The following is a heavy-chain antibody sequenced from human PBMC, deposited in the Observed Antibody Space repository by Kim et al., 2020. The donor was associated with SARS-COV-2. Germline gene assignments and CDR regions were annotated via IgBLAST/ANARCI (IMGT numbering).Heavy chain of an antibody. V-gene: IGHV1-69*13. Sequence: SVKVSCKASGGTFSSYAISWVRQAPGQGLEWMGGIIPIFGTANYAQKFQGRVTITADESTSTAYMELSSLRSEDTAVYYCARKHGPDRLGYSYGLGYYYYGMDVWGQGTTVTVSS. CDR2: IIPIFGTA. CDR3: ARKHGPDRLGYSYGLGYYYYGMDV. CDR1: GGTFSSYA. J-gene: IGHJ6*02. D-gene: IGHD5-18*01.